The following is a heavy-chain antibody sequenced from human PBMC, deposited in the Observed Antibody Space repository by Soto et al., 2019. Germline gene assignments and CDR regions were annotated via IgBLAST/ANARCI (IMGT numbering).Heavy chain of an antibody. CDR2: ISSSGSTI. J-gene: IGHJ6*02. V-gene: IGHV3-48*03. Sequence: PGGSLRLSCAASGFTFSSYEMNWVRQAPGKGLEWVSYISSSGSTIYYADSVKGRFTISRDNAKNSLYLQMNSLRAEDTAVYYCTREPLPGYSSSWYSLRYYYYYGMDVWGQGTTVTVSS. CDR1: GFTFSSYE. D-gene: IGHD6-13*01. CDR3: TREPLPGYSSSWYSLRYYYYYGMDV.